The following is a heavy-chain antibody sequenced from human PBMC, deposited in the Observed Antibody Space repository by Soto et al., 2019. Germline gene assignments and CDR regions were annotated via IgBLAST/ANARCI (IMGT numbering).Heavy chain of an antibody. CDR3: AFWYYGMDV. CDR2: INPNSGGT. V-gene: IGHV1-2*04. D-gene: IGHD3-3*01. CDR1: GDTFTVYY. Sequence: ASVKVSCKASGDTFTVYYMHWVGQAPGQGLEWMGWINPNSGGTNYAQNFQGWVTMTRPTSSSTAYKELSRLRSDDKAVYYFAFWYYGMDVWGQGTTVTVSS. J-gene: IGHJ6*02.